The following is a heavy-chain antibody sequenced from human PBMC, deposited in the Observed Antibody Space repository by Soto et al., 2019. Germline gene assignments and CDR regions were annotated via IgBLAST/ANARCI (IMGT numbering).Heavy chain of an antibody. Sequence: SETLSLTCTVSGGSIRSTRYYWSWIRRHPGKGLEWIAYIYHSGSTYYNPSLKSRVAMSVDTSSNQFSLSLSSVTAADTAVYYCARVIPEDSTTISRVVIGTMDVWGQGTKVTVSS. CDR3: ARVIPEDSTTISRVVIGTMDV. J-gene: IGHJ6*02. V-gene: IGHV4-31*03. CDR2: IYHSGST. D-gene: IGHD3-3*01. CDR1: GGSIRSTRYY.